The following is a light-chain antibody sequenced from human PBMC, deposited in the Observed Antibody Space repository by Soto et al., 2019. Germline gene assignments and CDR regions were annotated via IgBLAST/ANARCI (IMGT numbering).Light chain of an antibody. CDR3: QQYNNWPLT. J-gene: IGKJ4*01. V-gene: IGKV3D-15*01. Sequence: EIVMTQSPATLSVSPGERATLSCRASQSVNNNLAWYQQKPGQAPRLLIYGASNRATGIPARFSGTGSGTEFTLTISSLQSEDFAIYYCQQYNNWPLTFGGGTEVEIK. CDR2: GAS. CDR1: QSVNNN.